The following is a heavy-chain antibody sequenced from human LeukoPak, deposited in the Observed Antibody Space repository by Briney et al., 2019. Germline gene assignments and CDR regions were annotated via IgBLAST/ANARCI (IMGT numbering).Heavy chain of an antibody. D-gene: IGHD2-2*01. J-gene: IGHJ6*04. V-gene: IGHV3-7*01. CDR1: GFTSSAFW. CDR3: AIFAGVVPGGLLL. Sequence: PGGSLRLSCVASGFTSSAFWMSWVRRPRGKGLEWVANIKKDGSERGYVDSVKGRFSIFRDNAKNSVYLQMNSLRAEDTAGYYCAIFAGVVPGGLLLWGKGTTVIGSS. CDR2: IKKDGSER.